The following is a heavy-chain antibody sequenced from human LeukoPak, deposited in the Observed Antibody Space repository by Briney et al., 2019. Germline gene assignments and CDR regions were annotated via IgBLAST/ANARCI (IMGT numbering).Heavy chain of an antibody. CDR2: ISSSSSYI. CDR3: AADSGGKYQLPYLTYDDC. CDR1: GFTFSSYS. D-gene: IGHD2-2*01. V-gene: IGHV3-21*01. J-gene: IGHJ4*02. Sequence: PGGSLRLPCAASGFTFSSYSMNWVPQAPGKGLEWVLSISSSSSYIYYADSVKGRFTISRDNAKNSLYLQMNSLRAEDTAVYYCAADSGGKYQLPYLTYDDCCRQGTLVTVSS.